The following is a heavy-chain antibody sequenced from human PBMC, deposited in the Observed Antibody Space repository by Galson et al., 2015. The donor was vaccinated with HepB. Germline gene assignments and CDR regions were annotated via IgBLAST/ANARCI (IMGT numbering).Heavy chain of an antibody. Sequence: SLRLSCAASGFTLSSYGMHWVRQAPGKGLEWVGVIWYDGSNKYYADSVKGRFTISRDNSKNTLYLQMNSPRAEDTAVYYCARAPDSGWYFNSWGQGTLVTVSS. CDR3: ARAPDSGWYFNS. J-gene: IGHJ4*02. D-gene: IGHD6-19*01. CDR2: IWYDGSNK. V-gene: IGHV3-33*01. CDR1: GFTLSSYG.